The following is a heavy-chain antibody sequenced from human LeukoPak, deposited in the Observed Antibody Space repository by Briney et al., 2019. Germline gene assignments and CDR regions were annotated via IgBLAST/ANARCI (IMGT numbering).Heavy chain of an antibody. CDR1: GGSISSSSYY. CDR3: ARGYYYDSSDYFDY. CDR2: IYHSGST. J-gene: IGHJ4*02. V-gene: IGHV4-39*07. D-gene: IGHD3-22*01. Sequence: SETLSLTCTVSGGSISSSSYYWGWIRQPPGKGLEWIGSIYHSGSTYYNPSLKSRVTISVDTSKNQFSLKLSSVTAADTAVYYCARGYYYDSSDYFDYWGQGTLVTVSS.